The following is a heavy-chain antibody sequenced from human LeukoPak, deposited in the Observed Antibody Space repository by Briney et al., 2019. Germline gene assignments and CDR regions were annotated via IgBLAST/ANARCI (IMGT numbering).Heavy chain of an antibody. V-gene: IGHV1-8*01. CDR3: ARGGTYCSGGSCYQNWFDP. Sequence: ASVKVSCTASGYTFTSYDINWVRQATGQGLEWMGWMNPNSGNTGYAQKFQGRVTMTRNTSISTAYMELSSLRSEDTAVYYCARGGTYCSGGSCYQNWFDPWGQGTLVTVSS. CDR2: MNPNSGNT. J-gene: IGHJ5*02. D-gene: IGHD2-15*01. CDR1: GYTFTSYD.